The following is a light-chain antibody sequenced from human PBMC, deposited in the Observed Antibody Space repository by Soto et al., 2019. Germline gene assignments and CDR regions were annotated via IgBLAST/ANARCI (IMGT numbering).Light chain of an antibody. CDR1: QSISSW. CDR2: DAS. CDR3: QHSGGT. J-gene: IGKJ1*01. V-gene: IGKV1-5*01. Sequence: DIQMTQSPSTLSASVGDRVTITCRASQSISSWLAWYQQKPGKAPKLLIYDASSLESGVPSRFSGSGSGTEFTLTISSLQPDDFATYYCQHSGGTFGQGTKVEIK.